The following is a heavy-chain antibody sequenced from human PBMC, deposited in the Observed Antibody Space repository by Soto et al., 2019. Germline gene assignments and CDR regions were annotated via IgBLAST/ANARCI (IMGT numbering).Heavy chain of an antibody. CDR1: GGSISSYNW. CDR3: ARDALDI. V-gene: IGHV4-4*02. J-gene: IGHJ3*02. Sequence: QVQLQESGPGLVKPSGTLSLTCAVSGGSISSYNWWSWVRQPPGKGLEWIGEIYHSGSTNYNPSLTSRVTMSMDKSNNQLFLKLNSVPAADTAVYYCARDALDIWGQGTVVTVSS. CDR2: IYHSGST.